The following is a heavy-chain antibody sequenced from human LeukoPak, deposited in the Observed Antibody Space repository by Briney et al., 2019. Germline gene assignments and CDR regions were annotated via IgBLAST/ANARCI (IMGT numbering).Heavy chain of an antibody. CDR1: GYTFTSYY. D-gene: IGHD2-15*01. V-gene: IGHV1-46*01. Sequence: ASVKVSCKASGYTFTSYYMHWVRQAPGQGLEWMGIINPSGGSTSYAQKFQGRVTMTRDTSTSTVYMELSSLRSEDTAVYYCARDISEEDIVVVVAATLDYWGQGTLVTVSS. J-gene: IGHJ4*02. CDR3: ARDISEEDIVVVVAATLDY. CDR2: INPSGGST.